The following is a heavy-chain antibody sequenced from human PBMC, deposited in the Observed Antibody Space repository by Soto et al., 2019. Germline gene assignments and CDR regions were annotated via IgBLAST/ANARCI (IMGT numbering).Heavy chain of an antibody. CDR1: GFIFSNYA. CDR3: AKDRDVFIGYYKGGSPDS. Sequence: PGGSLRLSCAASGFIFSNYAMSWVRQTPGKGLEWVSGISGSGSSPFYADSVKGRFTISRDNSKNTMHLEMNSLRVEDTAIYYCAKDRDVFIGYYKGGSPDSWGQGTLVTVSS. J-gene: IGHJ4*02. CDR2: ISGSGSSP. V-gene: IGHV3-23*01. D-gene: IGHD3-9*01.